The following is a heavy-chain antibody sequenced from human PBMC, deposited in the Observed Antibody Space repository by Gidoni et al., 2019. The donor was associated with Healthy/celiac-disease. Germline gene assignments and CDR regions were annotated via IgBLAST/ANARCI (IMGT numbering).Heavy chain of an antibody. J-gene: IGHJ3*02. V-gene: IGHV1-2*02. Sequence: QVQLVQSGAEVQKPVASVKVSCTASGYTFTGYYMHWVLQAPGQGLEWMGWINPNSGGTNYAQKFQGRVNMTRDTSISTAYMELSRLRSDDTAVYYCARDPLADDDAFDIWGQGTMVTVSS. CDR3: ARDPLADDDAFDI. D-gene: IGHD2-15*01. CDR1: GYTFTGYY. CDR2: INPNSGGT.